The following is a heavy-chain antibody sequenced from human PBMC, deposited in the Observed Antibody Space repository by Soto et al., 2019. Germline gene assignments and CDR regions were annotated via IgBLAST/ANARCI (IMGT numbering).Heavy chain of an antibody. V-gene: IGHV3-33*01. CDR2: IWYDGSNK. Sequence: QVQLEESGGGVVQPGRSLRLSCAASGFTFSSYGMHWVRQAPGKGLEWVAVIWYDGSNKYYADYVKGRFTISRDNSKNKLYMQMTSRGAEDTAVYYCARIPQIAVAGPRFGYFDLWGRGTLVIVSS. CDR1: GFTFSSYG. D-gene: IGHD6-19*01. CDR3: ARIPQIAVAGPRFGYFDL. J-gene: IGHJ2*01.